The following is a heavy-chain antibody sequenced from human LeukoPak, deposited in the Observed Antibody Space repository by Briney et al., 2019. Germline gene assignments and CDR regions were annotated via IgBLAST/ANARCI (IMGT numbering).Heavy chain of an antibody. CDR3: AMSSGWYGYDY. Sequence: PGGSLRLSCAASGFTFSSYAMNWVRQAPGKGLEWVSAISGSGGSTYYADSVKGRFTISRDNSKNTLYLQMISLRAEDTAVYYCAMSSGWYGYDYWGQGTLVTVSS. D-gene: IGHD6-19*01. CDR1: GFTFSSYA. V-gene: IGHV3-23*01. CDR2: ISGSGGST. J-gene: IGHJ4*02.